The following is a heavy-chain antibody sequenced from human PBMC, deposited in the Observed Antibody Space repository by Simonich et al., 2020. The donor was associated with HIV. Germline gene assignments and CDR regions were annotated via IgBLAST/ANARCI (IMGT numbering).Heavy chain of an antibody. V-gene: IGHV1-8*03. Sequence: QVQLVQSGAEVKKPGASVKVSCKASGYTFTSYDIHWVRQATGQGLEWRGWMNPNSGNTDYAQKFQGRVTITRDTSINTAYMELSSLKSEDTAVYYCARALRWFDPWGQGTLVTVSS. CDR2: MNPNSGNT. CDR3: ARALRWFDP. D-gene: IGHD3-16*02. J-gene: IGHJ5*02. CDR1: GYTFTSYD.